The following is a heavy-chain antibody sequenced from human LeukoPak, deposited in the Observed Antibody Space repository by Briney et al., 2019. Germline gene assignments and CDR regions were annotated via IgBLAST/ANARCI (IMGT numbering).Heavy chain of an antibody. Sequence: GGSLRLSCAASGFTSSIYAMSWVRQAPGKGLQWVSSITSRGESAWYVDSVKGRFTITRDNSENTLYLQMHSLRAEDTAVYYCARDRPNYYGSDGHYYRRDGDYWGRGTLVSVSS. J-gene: IGHJ4*02. CDR1: GFTSSIYA. CDR3: ARDRPNYYGSDGHYYRRDGDY. CDR2: ITSRGESA. D-gene: IGHD3-22*01. V-gene: IGHV3-23*01.